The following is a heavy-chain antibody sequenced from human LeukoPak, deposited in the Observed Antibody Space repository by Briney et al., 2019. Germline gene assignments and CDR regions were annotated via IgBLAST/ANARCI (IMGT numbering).Heavy chain of an antibody. J-gene: IGHJ4*02. CDR3: ARKVLSYYDSSRHFDY. V-gene: IGHV1-69*13. CDR2: IIPIFGTA. Sequence: SVKVSCKASGGTFSSYAISWVRQAPGQGLEWMGGIIPIFGTANYAQKFQGRVTITADESTSTAYMELRSLRSDDTAVYYCARKVLSYYDSSRHFDYWGQGTLVTVSS. CDR1: GGTFSSYA. D-gene: IGHD3-22*01.